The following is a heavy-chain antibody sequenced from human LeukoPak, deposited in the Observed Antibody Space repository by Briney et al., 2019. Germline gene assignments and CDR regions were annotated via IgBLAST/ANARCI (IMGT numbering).Heavy chain of an antibody. J-gene: IGHJ4*02. D-gene: IGHD5-18*01. Sequence: ASVKVSCKASGYTFTGYYMHWVRQAPGQGLEWMGWINPNSGGTNYAQKFQGRVTMTRDTSISTAYMELSRLRSDDTAVYYCARDAVASYGSLDFDYWGQGTLVTVSS. V-gene: IGHV1-2*02. CDR2: INPNSGGT. CDR3: ARDAVASYGSLDFDY. CDR1: GYTFTGYY.